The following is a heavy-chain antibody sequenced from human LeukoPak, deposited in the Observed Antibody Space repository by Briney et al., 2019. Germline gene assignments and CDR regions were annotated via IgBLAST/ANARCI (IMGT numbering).Heavy chain of an antibody. CDR3: ASRGRWFGSPDY. V-gene: IGHV4-34*01. CDR2: INHSGST. D-gene: IGHD3-10*01. J-gene: IGHJ4*02. CDR1: GGSVSGYY. Sequence: SETLSLTCAVYGGSVSGYYWSWIRQPPGKGLEWIGEINHSGSTNYNPSLKSRVTISVGTSKNQFSLKLSSVTAADTAVYYCASRGRWFGSPDYWGQGTLVTVSS.